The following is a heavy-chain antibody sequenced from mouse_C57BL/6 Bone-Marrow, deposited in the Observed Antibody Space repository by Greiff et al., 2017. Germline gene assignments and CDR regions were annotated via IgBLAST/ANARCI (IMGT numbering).Heavy chain of an antibody. CDR2: INPGSGGT. CDR1: GYAFTNYL. V-gene: IGHV1-54*01. CDR3: ARVDDGYYWFAY. J-gene: IGHJ3*01. D-gene: IGHD2-3*01. Sequence: QVQLQQSGAELVRPGTSVKVSCKASGYAFTNYLIEWVKQRPGQGLEWIGVINPGSGGTNYNEKFKGKATLTADKSTSTAYMQLSSLTSEDSAVYFCARVDDGYYWFAYWGRGPLVSVSA.